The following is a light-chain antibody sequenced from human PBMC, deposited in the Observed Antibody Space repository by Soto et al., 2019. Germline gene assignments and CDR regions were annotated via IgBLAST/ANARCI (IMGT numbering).Light chain of an antibody. V-gene: IGKV3D-7*01. J-gene: IGKJ4*01. Sequence: EIVMTQSPVTLSLSPGDRVTLSCRASQSLSNTYISWYQQKPGQAPRLLIYGASTRATGIPARFSGSGSGTDFTLTISRLQPEDFALYYCHQDFDLPLTFGGGTKVEIK. CDR2: GAS. CDR1: QSLSNTY. CDR3: HQDFDLPLT.